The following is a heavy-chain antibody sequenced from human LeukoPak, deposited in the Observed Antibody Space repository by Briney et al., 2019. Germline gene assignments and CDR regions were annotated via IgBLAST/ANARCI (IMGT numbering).Heavy chain of an antibody. Sequence: GSSVKVSCKASGGTFSSYAISWVRQAPGQGPEWMGGIIPIFGTANYAQKFQGRVTMTSDSSISTAYMELSSLRSEDTAIYYCVRTPPNWGFDYWGQGTLVTVSS. CDR3: VRTPPNWGFDY. CDR1: GGTFSSYA. CDR2: IIPIFGTA. V-gene: IGHV1-69*05. J-gene: IGHJ4*02. D-gene: IGHD7-27*01.